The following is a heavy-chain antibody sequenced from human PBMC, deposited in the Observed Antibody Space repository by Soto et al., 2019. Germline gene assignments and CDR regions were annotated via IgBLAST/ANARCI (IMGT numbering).Heavy chain of an antibody. D-gene: IGHD3-22*01. Sequence: GASVKVSCKASGYTFTSYGISWVRQAPGQGLEWMGWISAYNGNTNYAQKLQGRVTMTTDTSTSTAYMELRSLRSDDTAVYYCARDVVYYDSSGYYFVMTTTWGQGTLVTVSS. V-gene: IGHV1-18*04. CDR2: ISAYNGNT. CDR3: ARDVVYYDSSGYYFVMTTT. CDR1: GYTFTSYG. J-gene: IGHJ4*02.